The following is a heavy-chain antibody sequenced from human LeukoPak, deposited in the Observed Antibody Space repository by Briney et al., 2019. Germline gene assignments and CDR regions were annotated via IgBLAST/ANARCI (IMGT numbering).Heavy chain of an antibody. Sequence: SETLSLTCAVYGGSFSGYYWSWIRQPPGKGLEWIGEINHSGSTNYNPSLKSRVTISVDTSKNQFSLKLSSVTAADTAVYYCARGERCSSTSCYARWGQGTLVTVSS. V-gene: IGHV4-34*01. J-gene: IGHJ4*02. CDR2: INHSGST. D-gene: IGHD2-2*01. CDR3: ARGERCSSTSCYAR. CDR1: GGSFSGYY.